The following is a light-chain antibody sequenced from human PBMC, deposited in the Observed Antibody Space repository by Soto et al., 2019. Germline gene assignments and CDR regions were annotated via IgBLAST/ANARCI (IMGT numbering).Light chain of an antibody. CDR2: DTS. V-gene: IGLV7-46*01. CDR3: SLSYSGVRV. Sequence: QAVVTQLPSVTVSPGGRVTLTCDSSTGTVTSTHYPDWFQQKPGQVPRALIYDTSGKHSCTPARFSGSLLGGKPALILSGAQPEDESDYYCSLSYSGVRVFGGGTQLTVL. CDR1: TGTVTSTHY. J-gene: IGLJ3*02.